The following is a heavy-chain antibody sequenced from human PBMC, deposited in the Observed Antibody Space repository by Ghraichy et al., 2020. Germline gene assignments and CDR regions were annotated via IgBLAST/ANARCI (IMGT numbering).Heavy chain of an antibody. CDR3: ARGDAQSYHCDY. Sequence: GGSLRLSCAASGFTFSSYSMNWVRQAPGKGLEWVSSISSSSSYIYYADSVKGRFTISRDNAKNSLYLQMNSLRAEDTAVYYCARGDAQSYHCDYWGQGTLVTVSS. J-gene: IGHJ4*02. V-gene: IGHV3-21*01. CDR1: GFTFSSYS. D-gene: IGHD5-24*01. CDR2: ISSSSSYI.